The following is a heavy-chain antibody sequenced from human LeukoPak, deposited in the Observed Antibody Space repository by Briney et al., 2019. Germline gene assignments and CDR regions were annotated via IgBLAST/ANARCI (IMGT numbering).Heavy chain of an antibody. V-gene: IGHV1-2*02. CDR3: ARDRTLSPSYGYHFDY. CDR2: INPNSGGT. D-gene: IGHD5-18*01. J-gene: IGHJ4*02. CDR1: GYTFTGYY. Sequence: ASVKVSCKASGYTFTGYYMHWVRQAPGQGLEWMGWINPNSGGTNYAQKFQDRVTMTRDTSINTAYMELNRLRSDDTAVYYCARDRTLSPSYGYHFDYWGQGTQVSVSS.